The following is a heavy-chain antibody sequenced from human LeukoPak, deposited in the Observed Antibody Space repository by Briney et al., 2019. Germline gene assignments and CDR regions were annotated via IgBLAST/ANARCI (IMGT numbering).Heavy chain of an antibody. CDR3: ARQTYYDILTGYPRPNYYYYYMDV. Sequence: GESLKISCKGSGYNFTSYWIGWVRQMPGKGLEWMGIIYPGDSDTRYSPSFQGQVTISADKSISTAYLQWSSLKASDTAMYYCARQTYYDILTGYPRPNYYYYYMDVWGKGTTVTVSS. J-gene: IGHJ6*03. CDR1: GYNFTSYW. V-gene: IGHV5-51*01. CDR2: IYPGDSDT. D-gene: IGHD3-9*01.